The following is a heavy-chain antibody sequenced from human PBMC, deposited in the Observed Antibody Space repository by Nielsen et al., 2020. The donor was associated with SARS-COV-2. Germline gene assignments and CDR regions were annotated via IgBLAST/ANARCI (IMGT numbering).Heavy chain of an antibody. CDR1: GGSFSGYY. Sequence: SETLSLTCAVYGGSFSGYYWSWIRQPPGKGLEWMGEIDHSGSTNYNPSLKSRVTISVDTSKNQFSLKLRSVTAAAAAVYYCARDGHDYGDSVYAFALLGQGTMVTVSS. V-gene: IGHV4-34*01. J-gene: IGHJ3*01. CDR3: ARDGHDYGDSVYAFAL. D-gene: IGHD4-17*01. CDR2: IDHSGST.